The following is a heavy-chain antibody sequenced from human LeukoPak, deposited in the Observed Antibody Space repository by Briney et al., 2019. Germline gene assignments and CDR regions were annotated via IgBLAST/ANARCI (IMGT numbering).Heavy chain of an antibody. D-gene: IGHD3-10*01. CDR1: GLTISSYS. CDR3: ARALWFGETFPAY. Sequence: AGSLTLSCAASGLTISSYSMSWDRQAPGKGLQWVSYISSSSSTIYYADSVKGRFTISRDNANNSLYLQMNSLRAEDTAVYYCARALWFGETFPAYWGQGTLVTVSS. V-gene: IGHV3-48*01. CDR2: ISSSSSTI. J-gene: IGHJ4*02.